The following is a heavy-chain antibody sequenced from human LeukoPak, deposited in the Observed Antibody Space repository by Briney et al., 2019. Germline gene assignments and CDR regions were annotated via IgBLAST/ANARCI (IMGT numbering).Heavy chain of an antibody. D-gene: IGHD4-17*01. J-gene: IGHJ4*02. CDR3: ARGRYNDYGFDY. V-gene: IGHV4-59*01. CDR2: LYYSGST. Sequence: SETLSLTCNVSGGTISSYYRSWIRQPPGKELEWIGYLYYSGSTNYNPSFKSRVTMSVDTSKNQFSLKLNSMTAADTAVYFCARGRYNDYGFDYWGQGTLVTVSS. CDR1: GGTISSYY.